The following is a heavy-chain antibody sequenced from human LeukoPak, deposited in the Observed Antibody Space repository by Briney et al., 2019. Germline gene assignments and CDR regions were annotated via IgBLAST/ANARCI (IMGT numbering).Heavy chain of an antibody. CDR2: INPSGGST. J-gene: IGHJ6*02. V-gene: IGHV1-46*01. Sequence: ASVKVSCKASGYTFTRYYMHWVRQAPGQGLEWMGIINPSGGSTSYAQKFQDRVTMTRDTSTSTVYMELSSLRSEDTAVYYCARSVTETTNKVYYYGMDVWGQGTTVTVSS. CDR1: GYTFTRYY. D-gene: IGHD1-20*01. CDR3: ARSVTETTNKVYYYGMDV.